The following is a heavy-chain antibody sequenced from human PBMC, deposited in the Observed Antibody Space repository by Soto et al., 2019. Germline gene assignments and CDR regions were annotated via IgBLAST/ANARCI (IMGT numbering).Heavy chain of an antibody. D-gene: IGHD3-9*01. CDR2: INAGNGNT. CDR3: ARDPAYYDILTGWPSYYYYGMDV. V-gene: IGHV1-3*01. CDR1: GYTFTSYA. J-gene: IGHJ6*02. Sequence: QVQLVQSGAEVKKPGASVKVSCKASGYTFTSYAMHWVRQAPGQRLEWMGWINAGNGNTKYSQKFQGRVTITRDTSASTAYMELSSLRSEDTAVYYCARDPAYYDILTGWPSYYYYGMDVWGQGTTVTVSS.